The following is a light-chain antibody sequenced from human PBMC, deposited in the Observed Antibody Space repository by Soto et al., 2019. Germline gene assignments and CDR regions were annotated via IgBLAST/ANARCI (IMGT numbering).Light chain of an antibody. V-gene: IGKV3-20*01. CDR3: QQYGGSPRT. CDR2: DAS. CDR1: QSVRSN. J-gene: IGKJ1*01. Sequence: EIVLTQSPATLSLSPGERATLSCRASQSVRSNLAWYQQKPGQAPRLLIHDASSRATGIPDRFSGSGSGTDFTLTISRPEPEDFAVYYCQQYGGSPRTFGQGTKVDIK.